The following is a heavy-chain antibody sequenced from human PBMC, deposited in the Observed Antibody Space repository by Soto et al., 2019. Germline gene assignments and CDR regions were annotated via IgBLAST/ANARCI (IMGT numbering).Heavy chain of an antibody. CDR2: ISYDGSNK. CDR3: AKEGSPIFYYFDF. D-gene: IGHD1-26*01. Sequence: GGSLRLSCAASGFTFSSYGMHWVRQAPGKGLEWVAVISYDGSNKYYADSVKGRFTISRDNSKNTLYLQMNSLRAEDTAVYYCAKEGSPIFYYFDFWGQGTLGTVS. CDR1: GFTFSSYG. J-gene: IGHJ4*02. V-gene: IGHV3-30*18.